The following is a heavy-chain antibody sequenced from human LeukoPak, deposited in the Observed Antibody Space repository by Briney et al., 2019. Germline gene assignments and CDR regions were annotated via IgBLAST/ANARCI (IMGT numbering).Heavy chain of an antibody. V-gene: IGHV3-48*03. Sequence: PGGSLRLSCAASGFTFSSYEMNWVRRAPGKGLEWVSYISSSGSTIYYADSVKGRFTISRDNAKNSLYLQMNSLRAEDTAVYYCARESPIAAAGDYWGQGTLVTVSS. J-gene: IGHJ4*02. CDR3: ARESPIAAAGDY. CDR1: GFTFSSYE. D-gene: IGHD6-13*01. CDR2: ISSSGSTI.